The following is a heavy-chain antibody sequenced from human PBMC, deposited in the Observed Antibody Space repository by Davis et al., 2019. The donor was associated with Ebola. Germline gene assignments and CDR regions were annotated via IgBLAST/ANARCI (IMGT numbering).Heavy chain of an antibody. J-gene: IGHJ6*02. CDR1: GFTFSGSA. CDR3: ARGPTILGTYYYYGMDV. CDR2: IRSKANSYAT. Sequence: PGGSLRLSCAASGFTFSGSAMHWVRQASGKGLEWVGRIRSKANSYATAYAASVKGRFTISRDDSKNTAYLQMSSLKTEDTAVYYCARGPTILGTYYYYGMDVWGQGTTVTVSS. D-gene: IGHD3-3*01. V-gene: IGHV3-73*01.